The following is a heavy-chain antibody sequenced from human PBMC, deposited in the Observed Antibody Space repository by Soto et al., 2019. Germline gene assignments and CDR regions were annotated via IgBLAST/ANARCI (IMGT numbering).Heavy chain of an antibody. D-gene: IGHD5-18*01. Sequence: PGGSLRLSCEVSGFTFSSYEMNWVRQAPGKGLEWVSYIISRGSTTYDADSVKGRFTISRDNAKNSLYLQMNSLRAEDTAVYYCARGLRSTGYAMDVWGQGTTVTVSS. V-gene: IGHV3-48*03. CDR1: GFTFSSYE. CDR3: ARGLRSTGYAMDV. CDR2: IISRGSTT. J-gene: IGHJ6*02.